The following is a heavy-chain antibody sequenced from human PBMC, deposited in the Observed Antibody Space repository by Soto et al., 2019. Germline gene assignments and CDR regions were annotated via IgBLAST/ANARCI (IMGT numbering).Heavy chain of an antibody. CDR1: GFTFSGSS. J-gene: IGHJ6*02. Sequence: QPXGSLRLACAASGFTFSGSSVHWVRQASGKGLEWIGRITNKVTNYQTAYAASVKGRFTVSRDDSKNTAYLQMNSLKIEDTAIYYCHLDFWSGFSPDWGQGTTVTVSS. D-gene: IGHD3-3*01. V-gene: IGHV3-73*01. CDR2: ITNKVTNYQT. CDR3: HLDFWSGFSPD.